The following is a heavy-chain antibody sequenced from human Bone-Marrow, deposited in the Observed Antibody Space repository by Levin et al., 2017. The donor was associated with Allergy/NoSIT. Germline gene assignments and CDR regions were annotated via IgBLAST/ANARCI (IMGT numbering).Heavy chain of an antibody. D-gene: IGHD3-3*02. CDR3: AKNQLHFWSAYQPFEY. CDR2: LTGTGSDT. J-gene: IGHJ4*02. V-gene: IGHV3-23*01. CDR1: GFTFSSYA. Sequence: GGSLRLSCVASGFTFSSYAMSWVRQTPGKGLEWVSGLTGTGSDTSYADSVKGRFHISRDNFKNTLFLQMDSLRAEDSAIYYCAKNQLHFWSAYQPFEYWGQGALVTVSS.